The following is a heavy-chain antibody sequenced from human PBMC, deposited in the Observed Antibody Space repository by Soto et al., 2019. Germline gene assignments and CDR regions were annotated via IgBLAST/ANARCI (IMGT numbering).Heavy chain of an antibody. D-gene: IGHD2-15*01. J-gene: IGHJ6*02. CDR2: IRSKAYGGTT. CDR1: GFTFGDYA. Sequence: GGSLRLSCTASGFTFGDYAMSWVRQAPGKWLEWVGFIRSKAYGGTTEYAASVKGRFTISRDDSKSIAYLQMNSLKTEDTAVYYCTRGGYCSGGSCYYYYGMDVWGQGXTVTVYS. CDR3: TRGGYCSGGSCYYYYGMDV. V-gene: IGHV3-49*04.